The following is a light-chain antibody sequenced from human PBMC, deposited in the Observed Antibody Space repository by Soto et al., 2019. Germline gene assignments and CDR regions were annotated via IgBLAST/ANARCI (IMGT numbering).Light chain of an antibody. V-gene: IGKV3-15*01. CDR3: QHYNNWPPWT. Sequence: EIVMTQSPATLSVSPGERATLCCRASQSVSSNLAWYQQKPGQAPRLLIYGASIRATGIPARFSGSGSGTEFTLTISSLQSEDFAVYYCQHYNNWPPWTFGQGTKVDI. CDR2: GAS. CDR1: QSVSSN. J-gene: IGKJ1*01.